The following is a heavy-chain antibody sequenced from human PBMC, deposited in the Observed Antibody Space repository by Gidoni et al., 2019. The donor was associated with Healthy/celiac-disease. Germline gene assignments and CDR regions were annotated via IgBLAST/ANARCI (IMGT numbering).Heavy chain of an antibody. CDR1: GFPFSSYA. Sequence: EVQLLESGGGLVQPGGSLSLSCAASGFPFSSYAMSWVRQAPGKGLEWVSAISGSGGSTYYADSVKGRFTISRDNSKNTLYLQMNSLRDEDTAVYYCAKGPTYYDFWSGYLPYWGQGTLVTVSS. D-gene: IGHD3-3*01. V-gene: IGHV3-23*01. CDR2: ISGSGGST. CDR3: AKGPTYYDFWSGYLPY. J-gene: IGHJ4*02.